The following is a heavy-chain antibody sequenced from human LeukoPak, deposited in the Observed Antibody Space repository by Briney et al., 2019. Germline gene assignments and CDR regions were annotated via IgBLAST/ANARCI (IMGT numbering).Heavy chain of an antibody. V-gene: IGHV3-30*01. D-gene: IGHD2/OR15-2a*01. CDR3: ARDSGNIYYYMDV. Sequence: GGSLRLSCAASGFTFSSYAMHWVRPAPGKGLEWVATISYDGSNKYYADSVKGRFTISRDNSKNTPYLQMNSLRAEDTAVYYCARDSGNIYYYMDVWGKGTTVTVSS. CDR1: GFTFSSYA. J-gene: IGHJ6*03. CDR2: ISYDGSNK.